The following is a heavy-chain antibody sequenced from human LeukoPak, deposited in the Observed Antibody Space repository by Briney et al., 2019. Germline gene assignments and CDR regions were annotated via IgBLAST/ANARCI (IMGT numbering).Heavy chain of an antibody. CDR1: GFTFSAYT. CDR3: ARDPGDYYDSSGYYYYMDV. V-gene: IGHV3-21*01. J-gene: IGHJ6*03. Sequence: GGSLRLSCAPSGFTFSAYTMNWVRQAPGKGLDWVSSISSDSRYILYADSLKGRFTISRDNAKNSLYLQMNSLRAEDTAVYYCARDPGDYYDSSGYYYYMDVWGKGTTVTVSS. CDR2: ISSDSRYI. D-gene: IGHD3-22*01.